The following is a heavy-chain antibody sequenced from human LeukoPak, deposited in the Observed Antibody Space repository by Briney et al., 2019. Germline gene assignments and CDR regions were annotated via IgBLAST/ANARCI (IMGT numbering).Heavy chain of an antibody. J-gene: IGHJ4*02. D-gene: IGHD6-13*01. CDR2: IYYSGST. CDR1: GGSISSGSYY. V-gene: IGHV4-39*07. Sequence: SSETLSLTCTVSGGSISSGSYYGGWICQPQGKGLEWIGSIYYSGSTYYKPSLKSRVTISLDTSKNQFSLKLSSVTAADTAVYYCARAYSPPQWSPFDYWGQGTLVTVSS. CDR3: ARAYSPPQWSPFDY.